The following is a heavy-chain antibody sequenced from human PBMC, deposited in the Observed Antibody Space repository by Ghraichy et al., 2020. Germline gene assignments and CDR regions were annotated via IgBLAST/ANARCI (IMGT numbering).Heavy chain of an antibody. J-gene: IGHJ4*02. CDR2: IEYSGST. CDR1: GSSISSSSYY. Sequence: SETLSLTCAVSGSSISSSSYYWGWIRQPPEKGLEWIGNIEYSGSTYYNPSLKSRVAISVDTAKNEFSLRLSSVTAADTAVYYCARYIRMGDYHFDYWGQGALVTVSA. V-gene: IGHV4-39*01. D-gene: IGHD3-16*01. CDR3: ARYIRMGDYHFDY.